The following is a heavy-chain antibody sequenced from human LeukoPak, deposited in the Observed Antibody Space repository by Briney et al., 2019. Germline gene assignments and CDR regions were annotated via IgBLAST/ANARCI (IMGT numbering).Heavy chain of an antibody. CDR3: ARGRSTMIVVGEDWYFDL. D-gene: IGHD3-22*01. CDR1: GYTFTSYD. Sequence: GASVKVSCKASGYTFTSYDINWVRQATGQGLEWMGWMNPNSGSTGYAQKFQGRVTMTRNTSISTAYMELSSLRSEDTAVYYCARGRSTMIVVGEDWYFDLWGRGTLVTVSS. CDR2: MNPNSGST. V-gene: IGHV1-8*01. J-gene: IGHJ2*01.